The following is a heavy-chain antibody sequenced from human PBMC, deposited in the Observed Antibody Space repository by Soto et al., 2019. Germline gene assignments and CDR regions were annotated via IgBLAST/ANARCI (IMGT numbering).Heavy chain of an antibody. CDR2: IIPIFGTA. CDR1: GGTFSSYA. Sequence: SEKVSCKASGGTFSSYAISWVRQAPGQGLEWMGGIIPIFGTANYAQKFQGRVTITADKSTSTAYMELSSLRSEDTAVYYCARARSPVLRLGMDVWGQGTTVTVSS. CDR3: ARARSPVLRLGMDV. D-gene: IGHD3-3*01. V-gene: IGHV1-69*06. J-gene: IGHJ6*02.